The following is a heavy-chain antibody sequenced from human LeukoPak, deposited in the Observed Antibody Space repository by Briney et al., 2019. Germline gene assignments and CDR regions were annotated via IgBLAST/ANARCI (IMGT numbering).Heavy chain of an antibody. V-gene: IGHV3-23*01. CDR2: ISGSGGDT. CDR1: GFTVSTYP. CDR3: ATSSGWYPKYFDY. Sequence: GGSLRLSCAASGFTVSTYPMSWVGQAPGKGLEWVSAISGSGGDTYYADSVKGRFTISRDNSKNTLYLQMNSLRAEDTALYYCATSSGWYPKYFDYWGQGTLVTASS. D-gene: IGHD6-19*01. J-gene: IGHJ4*02.